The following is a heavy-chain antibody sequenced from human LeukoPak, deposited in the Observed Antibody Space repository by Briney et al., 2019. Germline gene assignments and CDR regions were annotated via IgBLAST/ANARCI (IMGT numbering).Heavy chain of an antibody. D-gene: IGHD3-10*01. CDR2: IYPGDSAGDSDT. J-gene: IGHJ5*02. CDR1: GYSFTNYW. CDR3: ARLGYYGSGSKPFDP. Sequence: GESLKISCKGSGYSFTNYWIGWVRQMPGKGLEWMGIIYPGDSAGDSDTRYSPSFRGQVTISADKAISTAYLQWSSLKASDTAMYYCARLGYYGSGSKPFDPWGQGTLVTVSS. V-gene: IGHV5-51*01.